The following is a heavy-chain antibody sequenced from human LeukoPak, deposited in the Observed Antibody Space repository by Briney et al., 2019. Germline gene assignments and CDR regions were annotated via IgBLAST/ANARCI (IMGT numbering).Heavy chain of an antibody. V-gene: IGHV3-30*02. J-gene: IGHJ4*02. CDR3: AKGLAYSFDY. D-gene: IGHD3/OR15-3a*01. CDR2: IRYDGSNK. Sequence: GGSLRLSCAASAFTFRSFGMHWVRQAPGKGLEWVAFIRYDGSNKYYADSVRGRFTISRDNSKNTLYLQMNSLRSEDTAVYYCAKGLAYSFDYWGQGTLVTVSS. CDR1: AFTFRSFG.